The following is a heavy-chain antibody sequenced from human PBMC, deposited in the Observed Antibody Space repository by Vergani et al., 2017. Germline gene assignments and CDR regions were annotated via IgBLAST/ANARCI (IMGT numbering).Heavy chain of an antibody. Sequence: EMQLVESGGGLVKPGGSLRLSCAASGFTFSSYSMNWVRQAPGKGLEWVSSISSSSGYIYYADSVKGRLTISRDNSKNTLSLQMNSLTAEDTAVYYCAKVGRSEVAGTFGAFDIWGQGTMVTVSS. V-gene: IGHV3-21*04. CDR1: GFTFSSYS. CDR3: AKVGRSEVAGTFGAFDI. J-gene: IGHJ3*02. CDR2: ISSSSGYI. D-gene: IGHD6-19*01.